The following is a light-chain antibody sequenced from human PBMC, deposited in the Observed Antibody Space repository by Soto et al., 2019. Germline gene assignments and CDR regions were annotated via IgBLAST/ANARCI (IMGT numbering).Light chain of an antibody. Sequence: ETVLTQSPGTLSLSPGERATLSCRASQSVSSNYLAWYQHIPGQAPRLLIYGASTRATGIPDRFSGSGSGTDFTLTISRLEPEDFAVYYCQQYGGSMTFGQGTRLEIE. V-gene: IGKV3-20*01. CDR1: QSVSSNY. CDR3: QQYGGSMT. J-gene: IGKJ5*01. CDR2: GAS.